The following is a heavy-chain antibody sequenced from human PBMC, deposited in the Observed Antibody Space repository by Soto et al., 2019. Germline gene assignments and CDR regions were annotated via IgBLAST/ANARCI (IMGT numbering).Heavy chain of an antibody. Sequence: SETLSLTCTVSGGSVSSGSYYWSWIRHPPGKGLEFIGYIFYNGSTNYNPSLKSRVTMSVDTSRDQFSLRLSSVTAPDTAFYYCARGVTMITGFDYWGQGSLVTVSS. V-gene: IGHV4-61*01. CDR3: ARGVTMITGFDY. CDR2: IFYNGST. J-gene: IGHJ4*02. D-gene: IGHD3-22*01. CDR1: GGSVSSGSYY.